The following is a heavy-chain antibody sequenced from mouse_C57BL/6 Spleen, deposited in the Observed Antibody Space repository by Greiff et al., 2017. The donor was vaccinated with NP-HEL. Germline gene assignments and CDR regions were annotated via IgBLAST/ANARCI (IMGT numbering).Heavy chain of an antibody. D-gene: IGHD1-1*01. CDR1: GYTFTSYW. CDR3: ARNYGSSGGYFDG. Sequence: VQLQQSGAELVRPGTSVKLSCKASGYTFTSYWMHWVKQRPGQGLEWIGVIDPSDSYTNYNQKFKGKATLTVDTSSSTAYMQLSSLTSEDSAVYYGARNYGSSGGYFDGWGTGTTVTVSS. V-gene: IGHV1-59*01. J-gene: IGHJ1*03. CDR2: IDPSDSYT.